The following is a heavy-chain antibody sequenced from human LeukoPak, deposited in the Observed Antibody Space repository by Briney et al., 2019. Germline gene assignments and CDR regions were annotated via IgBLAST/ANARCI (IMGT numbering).Heavy chain of an antibody. D-gene: IGHD1-26*01. Sequence: SETLSLTCAVYGGSFSGYYWSWIRQPPGKGLEWIGEINHSGSTNYNPSLKSRVTISVDTSKNQFSLKLSSVTAAGTAVYYCARIGVGATPSPYYWYFDLWGRGTLVTVSS. CDR2: INHSGST. CDR3: ARIGVGATPSPYYWYFDL. J-gene: IGHJ2*01. V-gene: IGHV4-34*01. CDR1: GGSFSGYY.